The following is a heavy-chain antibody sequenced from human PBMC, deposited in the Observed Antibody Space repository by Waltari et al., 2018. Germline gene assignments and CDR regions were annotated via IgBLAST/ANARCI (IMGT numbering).Heavy chain of an antibody. J-gene: IGHJ4*02. CDR1: GFNFNSYG. CDR3: AKSGAAAHIDY. D-gene: IGHD6-13*01. CDR2: IRYDGTNK. V-gene: IGHV3-30*02. Sequence: QVQLVESGGGVVQPGGSLRLSCVASGFNFNSYGINWVRQAPGKGLEWVAFIRYDGTNKYYADSVKGRFTISRDNSKKTVYLQMNSLRDGDTAVYFCAKSGAAAHIDYWGQGTLVTVSS.